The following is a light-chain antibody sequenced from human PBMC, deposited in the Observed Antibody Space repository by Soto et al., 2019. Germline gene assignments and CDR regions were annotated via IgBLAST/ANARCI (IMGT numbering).Light chain of an antibody. J-gene: IGLJ2*01. CDR3: MLYMGGGLVV. Sequence: QTVVTQEPSFSVSPGGTVTLTCGLTSGSVSTTYYPSWYQQTPGPAPRTLIYSTNIRSAGVPALFSCSILGNKAALTITVAQADDESYYHCMLYMGGGLVVFGGGTKLTVL. CDR1: SGSVSTTYY. V-gene: IGLV8-61*01. CDR2: STN.